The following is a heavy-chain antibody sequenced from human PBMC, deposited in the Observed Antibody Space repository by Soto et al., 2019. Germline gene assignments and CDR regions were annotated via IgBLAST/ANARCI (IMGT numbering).Heavy chain of an antibody. Sequence: ASLKVSCKASGYTFTSYGISWVRQAPGQGLEWMGWISAYNGNTNYAQKLQGRVTMTTDTSTSTAYMELRSLRSDDTAVYYCARVTPGLIGYDLGDYWGQGTLVTVSS. J-gene: IGHJ4*02. CDR1: GYTFTSYG. CDR2: ISAYNGNT. V-gene: IGHV1-18*01. CDR3: ARVTPGLIGYDLGDY. D-gene: IGHD5-12*01.